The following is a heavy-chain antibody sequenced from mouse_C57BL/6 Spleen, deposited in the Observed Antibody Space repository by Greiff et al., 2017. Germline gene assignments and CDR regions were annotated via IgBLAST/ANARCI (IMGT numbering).Heavy chain of an antibody. CDR1: GFTFSSYA. V-gene: IGHV5-4*01. Sequence: EVKLMESGGGLVKPGGSLKLSCAASGFTFSSYAMSWVRQTPEKRLEWVATISDGGSYTYYPDNVKGRFTISRDNAKNNLYLQMSHLKSEDTAMYYCARDRIYYGNYDAMDYWGQGTSVTVSS. J-gene: IGHJ4*01. CDR3: ARDRIYYGNYDAMDY. CDR2: ISDGGSYT. D-gene: IGHD2-1*01.